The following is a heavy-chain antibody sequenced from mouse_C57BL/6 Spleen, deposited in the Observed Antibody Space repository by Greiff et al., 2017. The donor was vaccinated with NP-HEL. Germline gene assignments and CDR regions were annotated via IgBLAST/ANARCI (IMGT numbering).Heavy chain of an antibody. CDR1: GYTFTSYW. CDR2: IYPSDSET. D-gene: IGHD1-1*01. J-gene: IGHJ3*01. CDR3: ARSHYYGSSAFFAY. V-gene: IGHV1-61*01. Sequence: VQLQQPGAELVRPGSSVKLSCKASGYTFTSYWMDWVKQRPGQGLEWIGNIYPSDSETHYNQKFKDKATLTVDKSSSTAYMQLSSLTSEDSAVYYCARSHYYGSSAFFAYWGQGTLVTVSA.